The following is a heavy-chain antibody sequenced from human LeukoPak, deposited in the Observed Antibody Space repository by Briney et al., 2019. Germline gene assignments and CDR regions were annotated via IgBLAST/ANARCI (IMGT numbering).Heavy chain of an antibody. CDR3: ARGRWDYDVPSWRNFDY. J-gene: IGHJ4*02. CDR2: INSDGSST. V-gene: IGHV3-74*01. CDR1: GFTFDDYA. Sequence: GGSLRLSCAASGFTFDDYAMHWVRQAPGKGLVWVSRINSDGSSTSYADSVKGRFTISRDNAKNTLYLQMNSLRAEDTAVYYCARGRWDYDVPSWRNFDYWGQGTLVTVSS. D-gene: IGHD4-17*01.